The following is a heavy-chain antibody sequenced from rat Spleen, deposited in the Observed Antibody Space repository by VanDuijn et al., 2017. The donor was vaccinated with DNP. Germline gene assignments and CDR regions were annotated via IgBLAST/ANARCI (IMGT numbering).Heavy chain of an antibody. CDR2: IWTGGNT. J-gene: IGHJ1*01. CDR3: AREYYSGGGHWYFDF. CDR1: GFSLTSYN. V-gene: IGHV2-30*01. D-gene: IGHD1-1*01. Sequence: QVQLKESGPGLVQPSQTLSLACIVSGFSLTSYNVHWVRRPTGKGLECMGVIWTGGNTGYNSASRYRLSISGDTSKSQVFVKRSRRKAEDIATYYCAREYYSGGGHWYFDFWGPGTMVTVSS.